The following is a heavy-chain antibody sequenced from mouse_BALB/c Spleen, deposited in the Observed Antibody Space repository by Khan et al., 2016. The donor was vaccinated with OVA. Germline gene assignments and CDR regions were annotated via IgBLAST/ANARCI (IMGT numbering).Heavy chain of an antibody. V-gene: IGHV5-6*01. CDR1: GFTFSTYG. Sequence: EVELVESGGDLVKPGGSLKLSCAASGFTFSTYGMSWVRQTPDKRLEWVATVSTGGSYTYYPDSVKGRFTISRDNAKNTLYLQMSSLKSEDTAMFCRTSLAYYCDGEGCAYWGQGTLVTVSA. CDR2: VSTGGSYT. J-gene: IGHJ3*01. D-gene: IGHD1-1*01. CDR3: TSLAYYCDGEGCAY.